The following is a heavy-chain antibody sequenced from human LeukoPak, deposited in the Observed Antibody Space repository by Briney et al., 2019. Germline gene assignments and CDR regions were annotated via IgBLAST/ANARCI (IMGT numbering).Heavy chain of an antibody. J-gene: IGHJ3*02. CDR2: ISTSGSTI. Sequence: GGSLRLSCAASGFTFSDYYMSWIRQAPGKGLEWVSYISTSGSTIYYADSVKGRFTISRDNAKNTLYLQMNSLRAEDTAVYYCAKDPSIVVVPAATAFDIWGQGTMVTVSS. V-gene: IGHV3-11*01. D-gene: IGHD2-2*01. CDR1: GFTFSDYY. CDR3: AKDPSIVVVPAATAFDI.